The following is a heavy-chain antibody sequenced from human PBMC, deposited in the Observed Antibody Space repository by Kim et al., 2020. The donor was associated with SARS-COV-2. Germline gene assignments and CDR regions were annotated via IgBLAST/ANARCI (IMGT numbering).Heavy chain of an antibody. D-gene: IGHD2-8*01. CDR3: ATAGGVSRRPCDY. CDR1: GGTFSSYA. J-gene: IGHJ4*02. Sequence: SVKVSCKASGGTFSSYAISWVRQAPGQGLEWMGGIIPIFGTANYAQQFQGRVTITADESTSTAYMELSSLRSEDTAVYYCATAGGVSRRPCDYWGQGTLVTVSS. CDR2: IIPIFGTA. V-gene: IGHV1-69*13.